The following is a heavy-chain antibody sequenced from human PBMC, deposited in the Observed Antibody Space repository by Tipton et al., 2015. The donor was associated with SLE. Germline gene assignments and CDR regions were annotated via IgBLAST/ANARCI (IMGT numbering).Heavy chain of an antibody. V-gene: IGHV4-59*08. CDR1: GGSISSYY. CDR2: IYYSGST. D-gene: IGHD5-24*01. J-gene: IGHJ4*02. Sequence: TLSLTCTVSGGSISSYYWSWIRQPPGKGLEWIGYIYYSGSTNYNPSLKSRVTISVDTSKNQFSLKLSSVTAADTAVYYCARHAPPGINFDYWGQGTLVTVSS. CDR3: ARHAPPGINFDY.